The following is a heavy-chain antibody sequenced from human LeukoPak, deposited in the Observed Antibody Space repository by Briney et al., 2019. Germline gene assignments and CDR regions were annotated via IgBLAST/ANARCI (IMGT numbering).Heavy chain of an antibody. V-gene: IGHV3-74*01. Sequence: GGSLRLSCAASGFTFSSYWMHWVRQAPGKGLVWVSRINSDGSSTSYADSVKGRFTISRDNAKNTLYLQMNSLRAEDTAVYYCARGRAQRRFGAGMDVWGQRTTVTVSS. CDR1: GFTFSSYW. CDR3: ARGRAQRRFGAGMDV. J-gene: IGHJ6*02. D-gene: IGHD4/OR15-4a*01. CDR2: INSDGSST.